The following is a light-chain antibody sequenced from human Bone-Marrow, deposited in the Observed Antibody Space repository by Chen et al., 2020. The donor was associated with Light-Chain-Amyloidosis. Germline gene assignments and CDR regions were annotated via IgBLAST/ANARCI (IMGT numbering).Light chain of an antibody. J-gene: IGKJ1*01. V-gene: IGKV3-15*01. CDR1: QSVNNN. CDR3: QQFDKGPRT. Sequence: EIVLTQSLVTLSVSPGERAILSCRASQSVNNNLAWYQQRPGQPPRLLIYGASTRATGIPARFSGTGSGTEFTLTISSMQSEDFALYYCQQFDKGPRTFGQGTKVEIK. CDR2: GAS.